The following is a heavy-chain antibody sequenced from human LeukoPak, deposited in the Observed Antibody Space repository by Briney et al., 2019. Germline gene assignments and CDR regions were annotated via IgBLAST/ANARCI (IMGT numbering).Heavy chain of an antibody. J-gene: IGHJ4*02. Sequence: ASVKVSCKASGYTFTSYGISWVRQAPGQGLEWMGWISACNGNTNYAQKLQGRVTMTTDTSTSTAYMELRSLRSDDTAVYYCARERTTYYDSSGYYFEYFDYWGQGTLVTVSS. CDR1: GYTFTSYG. CDR2: ISACNGNT. D-gene: IGHD3-22*01. V-gene: IGHV1-18*01. CDR3: ARERTTYYDSSGYYFEYFDY.